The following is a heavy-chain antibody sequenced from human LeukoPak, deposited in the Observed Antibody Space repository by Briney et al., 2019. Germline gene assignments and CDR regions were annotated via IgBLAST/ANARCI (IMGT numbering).Heavy chain of an antibody. CDR1: GGSISSSSYY. D-gene: IGHD3-10*01. Sequence: SETLSLTCTVSGGSISSSSYYWGWIRQPPGKGLEWIGEINHSGSTNYNPSLKSRVTISVDTSKNQFSLKLSSVTAADTAVYYCARGLWIRNFDYWGQGTLVTVSS. J-gene: IGHJ4*02. V-gene: IGHV4-39*07. CDR2: INHSGST. CDR3: ARGLWIRNFDY.